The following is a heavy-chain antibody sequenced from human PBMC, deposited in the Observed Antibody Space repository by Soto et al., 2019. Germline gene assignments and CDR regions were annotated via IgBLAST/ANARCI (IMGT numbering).Heavy chain of an antibody. V-gene: IGHV4-31*03. D-gene: IGHD6-13*01. J-gene: IGHJ3*02. CDR1: GGSISSGGYY. Sequence: PSEILSLTCTVSGGSISSGGYYWSWIRQHPGKGLEWIGYIYYSGSTYYNPSLKSRVTISVDTSKNQFSLKLSSVTAADTAVYYCARGGYSSSGPAFDIWGQGTMVTVSS. CDR2: IYYSGST. CDR3: ARGGYSSSGPAFDI.